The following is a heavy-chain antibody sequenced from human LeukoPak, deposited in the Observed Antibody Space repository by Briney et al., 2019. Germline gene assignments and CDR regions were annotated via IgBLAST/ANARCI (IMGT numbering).Heavy chain of an antibody. D-gene: IGHD5-12*01. J-gene: IGHJ4*02. CDR1: GFTFSSSA. V-gene: IGHV3-30-3*01. Sequence: GRSLRLSCAASGFTFSSSAMHWVRQAPDKGLEWVAVISYDGSNKYYADSVKGRFTISRDNSKNTLYLQMNSLRAEDTAVYCCARDLGDGYNINFDYWGQGTLVTVSS. CDR2: ISYDGSNK. CDR3: ARDLGDGYNINFDY.